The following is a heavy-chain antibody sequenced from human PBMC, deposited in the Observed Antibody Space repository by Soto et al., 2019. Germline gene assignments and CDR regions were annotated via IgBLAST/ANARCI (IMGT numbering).Heavy chain of an antibody. Sequence: SETLSLTCAVSGGSFSGYYWSWIRQPPGKGLEWIGEINHSGSTNSNPSLKSRVTTSVDTSKYQFSLKLSSLTAAATAVYFCERGSISIIRGRRHEHAFDIWGQGPMVTLSS. D-gene: IGHD3-10*01. CDR2: INHSGST. CDR3: ERGSISIIRGRRHEHAFDI. V-gene: IGHV4-34*01. J-gene: IGHJ3*02. CDR1: GGSFSGYY.